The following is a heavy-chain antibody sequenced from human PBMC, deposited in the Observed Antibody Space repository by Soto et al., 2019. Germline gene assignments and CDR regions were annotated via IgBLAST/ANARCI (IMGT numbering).Heavy chain of an antibody. D-gene: IGHD3-16*02. CDR3: ARVRARLLSNAFDF. CDR2: INHSGST. CDR1: GGSFTDYY. V-gene: IGHV4-34*01. Sequence: QVQLQQWGAGLLKPSETLSLTCAVYGGSFTDYYWTWIRQPPGKGLEWIGEINHSGSTNYNPSLKKRVTISLDTSKNQFSLKVNSVTAADTAVYFCARVRARLLSNAFDFWGQGTLVTVSS. J-gene: IGHJ3*01.